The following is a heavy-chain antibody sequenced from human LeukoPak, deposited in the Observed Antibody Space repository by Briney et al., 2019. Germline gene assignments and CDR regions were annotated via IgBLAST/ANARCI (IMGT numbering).Heavy chain of an antibody. V-gene: IGHV3-23*01. J-gene: IGHJ4*01. CDR3: AKDLAIPMGGSGSPPY. CDR2: ISGSGGST. CDR1: GFTFSSYG. Sequence: PGGSLRLSCAASGFTFSSYGMHWVRQAPGKGLEWVSAISGSGGSTYYADSVKGRFTISRDNSKNTLYLQMNSLRAEDTAVYYCAKDLAIPMGGSGSPPYWGQEPWSPSPQ. D-gene: IGHD2-21*01.